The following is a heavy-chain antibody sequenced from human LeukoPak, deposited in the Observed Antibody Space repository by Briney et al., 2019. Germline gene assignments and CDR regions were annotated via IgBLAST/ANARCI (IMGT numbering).Heavy chain of an antibody. CDR2: MSPNSGDT. CDR1: GYAFTSYE. D-gene: IGHD7-27*01. V-gene: IGHV1-8*01. J-gene: IGHJ4*02. CDR3: ARGPPNCGYDY. Sequence: ASLTVSCKASGYAFTSYEFNWVRQATGQRPEWMGRMSPNSGDTGYAQKFQDRVTMTRNTSISTAYMELSSLRSDDTAVYYCARGPPNCGYDYWGPGTLVTVSS.